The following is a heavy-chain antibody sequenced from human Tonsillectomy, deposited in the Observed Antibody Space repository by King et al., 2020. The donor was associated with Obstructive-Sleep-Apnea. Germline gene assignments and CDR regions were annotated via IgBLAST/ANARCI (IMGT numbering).Heavy chain of an antibody. CDR1: GGSISSGGYS. CDR3: ASRKQYCSGGSCYWYFDL. J-gene: IGHJ2*01. D-gene: IGHD2-15*01. Sequence: QLQESGSGLVKPSQTLSLTCAVSGGSISSGGYSWSWIRQPPGKGLEWIGYIYHSGSTYYNPSLKSRVTISVDRSKNQFSLKLSSVTAADTAVYYCASRKQYCSGGSCYWYFDLWGRGTLVTVSS. CDR2: IYHSGST. V-gene: IGHV4-30-2*01.